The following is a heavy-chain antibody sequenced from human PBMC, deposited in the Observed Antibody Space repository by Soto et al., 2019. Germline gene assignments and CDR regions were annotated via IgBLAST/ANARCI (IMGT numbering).Heavy chain of an antibody. CDR2: IYYRGST. J-gene: IGHJ4*02. Sequence: QVQLQESGPGLVKPSQTLSLTCTVSGDSISRGGYYWSWIRQHPEKGLEWIGFIYYRGSTSYNPSLKSRLTISEDTSKNQFSLKLSSVTAADTAVYYCASEKVRGRFDFWGQGILVTVSS. V-gene: IGHV4-31*03. D-gene: IGHD3-10*01. CDR1: GDSISRGGYY. CDR3: ASEKVRGRFDF.